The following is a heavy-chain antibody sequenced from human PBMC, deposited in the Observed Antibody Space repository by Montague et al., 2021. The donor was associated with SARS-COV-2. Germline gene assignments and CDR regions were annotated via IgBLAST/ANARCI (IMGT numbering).Heavy chain of an antibody. CDR3: ARLGDGIVPSPILGLGPYYSFYYMDV. V-gene: IGHV4-39*07. CDR1: GGSISSGTYY. J-gene: IGHJ6*03. CDR2: ISQSGNT. D-gene: IGHD2-2*02. Sequence: SETLSLTCTVSGGSISSGTYYWGWTRQPPGKGLEWIGEISQSGNTKYNPSLQSRVSISLDTSRNQFSLKVSSVTAADTAIYYCARLGDGIVPSPILGLGPYYSFYYMDVWGKGTTVTVSS.